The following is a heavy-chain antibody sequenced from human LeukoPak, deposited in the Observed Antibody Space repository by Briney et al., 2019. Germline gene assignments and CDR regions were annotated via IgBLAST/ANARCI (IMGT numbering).Heavy chain of an antibody. Sequence: GGSLRLSCAASGFTFSNYGMHWVRQAPGKGLQWVTFIRYDGNNKFYADSVKGRFTISRDNSKNTLYLQMNSLRAEDTAVYYCAKWSGSREALDYWGQGTLVTVSS. CDR3: AKWSGSREALDY. J-gene: IGHJ4*02. CDR2: IRYDGNNK. V-gene: IGHV3-30*02. CDR1: GFTFSNYG. D-gene: IGHD1-26*01.